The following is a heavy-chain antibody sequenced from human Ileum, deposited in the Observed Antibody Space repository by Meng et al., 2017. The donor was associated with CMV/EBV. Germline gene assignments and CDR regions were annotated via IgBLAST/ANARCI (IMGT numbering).Heavy chain of an antibody. CDR1: EYTFTRDA. D-gene: IGHD1-1*01. J-gene: IGHJ1*01. CDR3: ARGVVGTGN. V-gene: IGHV1-3*01. Sequence: KVSCKAPEYTFTRDAVYWVRQAPGQGLEWMGWINGGDGDTKYSQKFQDRVTITRDISANIVYLELSSLRFEDTAMYYCARGVVGTGNWGQGTLVTVSS. CDR2: INGGDGDT.